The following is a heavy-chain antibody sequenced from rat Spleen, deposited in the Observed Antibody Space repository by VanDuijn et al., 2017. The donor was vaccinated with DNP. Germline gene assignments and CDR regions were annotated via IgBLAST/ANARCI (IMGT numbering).Heavy chain of an antibody. J-gene: IGHJ2*01. CDR3: ASVNYGSPGFDY. D-gene: IGHD1-3*01. CDR2: IWSGGST. CDR1: GFSLTSYG. Sequence: QVQLRESGPGLVQPSRTLSLTCTVSGFSLTSYGVSWVRQPPGKGLEWIAAIWSGGSTDYNSAIKSRLSISRDTSKSQVFLKMNRLQTEDTAMYFCASVNYGSPGFDYWGQGVMVTVSS. V-gene: IGHV2S8*01.